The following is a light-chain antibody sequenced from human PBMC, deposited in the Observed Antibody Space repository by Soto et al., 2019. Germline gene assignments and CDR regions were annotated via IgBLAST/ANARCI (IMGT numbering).Light chain of an antibody. J-gene: IGKJ4*01. CDR2: GAF. CDR3: QQYNNWPLLT. Sequence: EVVMTQSPATLSVSPGERATLSCRASQSVSTSLAWYQHKPGQAPRLLIFGAFARATGIPARFSGGGAGTEFTISISSLQSEDFAVYYCQQYNNWPLLTFGGGTKVEIK. V-gene: IGKV3D-15*01. CDR1: QSVSTS.